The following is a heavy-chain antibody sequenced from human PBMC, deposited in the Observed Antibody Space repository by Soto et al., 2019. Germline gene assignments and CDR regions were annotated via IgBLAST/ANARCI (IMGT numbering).Heavy chain of an antibody. CDR2: INHSGST. V-gene: IGHV4-34*01. D-gene: IGHD3-9*01. J-gene: IGHJ5*02. Sequence: QVQLQQWGAGPLKPSETLSLTCAVYGGSFSGYYWSWIRQPPGRGLEWIGEINHSGSTNYNPSLKSRVTISVDTSKNQFSLKLSSVTAADTAVYYCARGRTLTGYYKWFDPWGQGTLVTVSS. CDR3: ARGRTLTGYYKWFDP. CDR1: GGSFSGYY.